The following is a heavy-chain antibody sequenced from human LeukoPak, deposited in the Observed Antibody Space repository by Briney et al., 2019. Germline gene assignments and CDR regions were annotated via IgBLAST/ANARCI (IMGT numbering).Heavy chain of an antibody. D-gene: IGHD2-2*01. J-gene: IGHJ6*03. V-gene: IGHV3-30*02. CDR3: AKDHCSSTSCYGGYYYYYYMDV. CDR1: GFTFSSYG. CDR2: IRYDGSNK. Sequence: GGSLRLSCAASGFTFSSYGMHWVRQAPGKGLEWVAFIRYDGSNKYYADSVKGRFTISRDNSKNTLYLQMNSLRAEDTAVCYCAKDHCSSTSCYGGYYYYYYMDVWGKGTTVTVSS.